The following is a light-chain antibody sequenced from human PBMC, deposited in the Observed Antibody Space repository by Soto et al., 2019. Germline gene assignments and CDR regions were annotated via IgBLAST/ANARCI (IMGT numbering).Light chain of an antibody. J-gene: IGKJ4*01. CDR1: QSVSSH. Sequence: ILLTQSPATLSLSPGERATLSCRASQSVSSHLAWFQQKPGQAPRLLMFGASTRATGMPARFSGSGSGTDFTLTISSLQPEDFATYHCQQLNSYPLTFGGGTKVDIK. V-gene: IGKV3D-15*01. CDR3: QQLNSYPLT. CDR2: GAS.